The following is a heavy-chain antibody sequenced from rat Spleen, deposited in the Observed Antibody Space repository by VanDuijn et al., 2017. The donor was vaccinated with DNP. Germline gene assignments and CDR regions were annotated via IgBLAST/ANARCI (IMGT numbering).Heavy chain of an antibody. CDR2: ISPSGGST. V-gene: IGHV5-27*01. Sequence: EVQLVKSGGGLVQPGRSLKLSCAASGFTFSNYYMAWVRQAPTKGLEWVASISPSGGSTYYPDSVKGRFTISRDNAKSTQYLQIDSLRSEDTATYYCATGPNGFAYWGQGTLVTVSS. J-gene: IGHJ3*01. CDR3: ATGPNGFAY. CDR1: GFTFSNYY.